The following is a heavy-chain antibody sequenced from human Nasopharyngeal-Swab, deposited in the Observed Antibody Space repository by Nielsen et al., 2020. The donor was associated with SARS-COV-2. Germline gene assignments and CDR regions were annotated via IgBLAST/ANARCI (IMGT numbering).Heavy chain of an antibody. J-gene: IGHJ6*02. Sequence: ASVKVSCKVSGYTLTELSMHWVRQAPGKGLEWMGGFDPEDGETIYAQKFQGRVTITADESTSTAYMELSSLRSEDTAVYYCARGEGGYGGPMDVWGQGTTVTVSS. CDR3: ARGEGGYGGPMDV. CDR2: FDPEDGET. V-gene: IGHV1-24*01. D-gene: IGHD5-12*01. CDR1: GYTLTELS.